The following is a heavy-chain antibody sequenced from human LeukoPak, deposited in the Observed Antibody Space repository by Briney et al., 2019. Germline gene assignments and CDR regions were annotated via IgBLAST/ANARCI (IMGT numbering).Heavy chain of an antibody. CDR2: ISYDGSNK. V-gene: IGHV3-30*04. D-gene: IGHD4-17*01. Sequence: PGGSLRLSCAASGFTFSSYAMHWVRQAPGKGLEWVAVISYDGSNKYYADSVKGRFTISRDNSKNTLYLQMNSLRAEDTAVYYCARPPPLDGDPPPYYYYGMDVWGQGTTVTVSS. CDR1: GFTFSSYA. CDR3: ARPPPLDGDPPPYYYYGMDV. J-gene: IGHJ6*02.